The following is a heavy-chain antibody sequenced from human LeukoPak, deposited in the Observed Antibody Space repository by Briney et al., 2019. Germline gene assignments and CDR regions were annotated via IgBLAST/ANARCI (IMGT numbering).Heavy chain of an antibody. CDR2: ISSSSSYI. CDR1: GFTFSVEY. J-gene: IGHJ6*03. V-gene: IGHV3-11*06. CDR3: AREAYDFWSGYSYYYYMDV. Sequence: GGSLRLSCAASGFTFSVEYMSWIRQAPGKGLEWVSYISSSSSYIYYADSVKGRFTISRDNAKNSLYLQMNSLRAEDTAVYYCAREAYDFWSGYSYYYYMDVWGKGTTVTVSS. D-gene: IGHD3-3*01.